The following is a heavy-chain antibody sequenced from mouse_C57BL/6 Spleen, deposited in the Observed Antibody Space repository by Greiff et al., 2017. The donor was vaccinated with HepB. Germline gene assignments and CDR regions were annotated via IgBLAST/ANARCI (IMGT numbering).Heavy chain of an antibody. CDR2: IDPEDGET. CDR3: ALYTTVVEGFFAY. J-gene: IGHJ3*01. Sequence: LQLQQSGAELVKPGASVKLSCTASGFNIKDYYMHWVKQRTEQGLEWIGRIDPEDGETKYAPKFQGKATITADTSSNTAYLQLSSLTSEDTAVYYCALYTTVVEGFFAYWGQGTLVTVSA. CDR1: GFNIKDYY. V-gene: IGHV14-2*01. D-gene: IGHD1-1*01.